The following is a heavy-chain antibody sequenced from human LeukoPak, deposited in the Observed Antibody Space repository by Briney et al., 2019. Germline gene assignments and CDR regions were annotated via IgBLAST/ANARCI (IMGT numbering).Heavy chain of an antibody. CDR2: IKQDGSEK. CDR1: GFTFSSYW. CDR3: ARHQYDFWSGSRAHAFDI. J-gene: IGHJ3*02. D-gene: IGHD3-3*01. V-gene: IGHV3-7*01. Sequence: PGGSLRLSCAASGFTFSSYWMSWVRQAPGKGLEWVANIKQDGSEKYYVDSVKGRFTISRDNAKNSLYLQMNSLRAEDTAVYYCARHQYDFWSGSRAHAFDIWGQGTIVTVSS.